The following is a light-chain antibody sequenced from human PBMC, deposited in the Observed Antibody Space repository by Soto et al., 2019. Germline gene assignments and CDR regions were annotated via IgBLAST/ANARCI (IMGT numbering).Light chain of an antibody. V-gene: IGKV3-15*01. CDR3: QQYDNRPPWT. CDR1: QSISSH. Sequence: EVVMTQSPAALSVSPGERATLSCRASQSISSHLAWYQQKSGQAPRLLIYAASARAAGIPARFSGSGSGTEFTLTISSLQSEDFAVYYCQQYDNRPPWTFGQGTKVEIK. CDR2: AAS. J-gene: IGKJ1*01.